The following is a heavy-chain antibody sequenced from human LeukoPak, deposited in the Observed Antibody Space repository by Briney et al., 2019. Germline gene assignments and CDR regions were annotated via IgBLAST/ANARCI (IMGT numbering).Heavy chain of an antibody. J-gene: IGHJ4*02. D-gene: IGHD5-12*01. CDR2: VYTSGST. Sequence: PSETLSLTCAVYGGSFSGYYWSWIRQPAGKGLEWIGRVYTSGSTNYNPSLKSRVTMSVDTSKNQFSLKLSSVTAADTAVYYCARHSGYDEVDYWGQGTLVTASS. V-gene: IGHV4-59*10. CDR1: GGSFSGYY. CDR3: ARHSGYDEVDY.